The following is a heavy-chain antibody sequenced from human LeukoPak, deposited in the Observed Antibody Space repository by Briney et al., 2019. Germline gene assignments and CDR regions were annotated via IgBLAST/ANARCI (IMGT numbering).Heavy chain of an antibody. CDR3: AADDYYDSSKSYAFDI. CDR1: GFTFTSSA. CDR2: IVVGSGNT. V-gene: IGHV1-58*02. J-gene: IGHJ3*02. Sequence: SVKVSCKASGFTFTSSAMQWVRQARGQRLEWIGWIVVGSGNTNYAQKFQERVTITRDMSTSTAYMELSSLRSEDTAVYYCAADDYYDSSKSYAFDIWGQGTMVTVSS. D-gene: IGHD3-22*01.